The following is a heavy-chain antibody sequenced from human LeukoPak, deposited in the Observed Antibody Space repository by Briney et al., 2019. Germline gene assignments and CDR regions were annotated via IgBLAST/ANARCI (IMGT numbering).Heavy chain of an antibody. CDR3: TRDGRVAYEMDV. V-gene: IGHV3-48*01. CDR1: GFTFSRHP. Sequence: PGGSLRLSCAASGFTFSRHPMNWVRQAPGKGLEWVSYISPGTIYYADSVKGRFTISRDSAKNSLYLQMNSLRAEDTAVYYCTRDGRVAYEMDVWGQGTTVTVSS. CDR2: ISPGTI. J-gene: IGHJ6*02. D-gene: IGHD2-15*01.